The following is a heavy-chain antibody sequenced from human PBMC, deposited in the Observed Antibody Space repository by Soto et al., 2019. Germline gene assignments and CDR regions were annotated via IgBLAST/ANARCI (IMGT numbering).Heavy chain of an antibody. V-gene: IGHV4-31*03. CDR1: GGSISSGGYY. Sequence: QVQLQESGPGLVKPSQTLSLTCTVSGGSISSGGYYWSWIRQHPGKGLEWIGYIYYSGSTYYNPSLKSRVTISEDTSKSHVSLKLSSVTAADTAVYYCARESRTPSYYYMDLWGKGTTVTVSS. CDR2: IYYSGST. D-gene: IGHD2-2*01. CDR3: ARESRTPSYYYMDL. J-gene: IGHJ6*03.